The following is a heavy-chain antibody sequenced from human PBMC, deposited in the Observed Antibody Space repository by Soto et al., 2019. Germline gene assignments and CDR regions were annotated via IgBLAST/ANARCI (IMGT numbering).Heavy chain of an antibody. CDR2: IKQDGSEK. CDR1: GFTFSSYW. V-gene: IGHV3-7*01. D-gene: IGHD6-13*01. J-gene: IGHJ6*03. Sequence: GWSLRLSCAASGFTFSSYWMSWVRQAPGKGLEWVANIKQDGSEKYYVDSVKGRFTISRDNAKNSLYLQMNSLRAEDTAVYYCAREYSSSWYGHYYYMDVWGKGTTVTVSS. CDR3: AREYSSSWYGHYYYMDV.